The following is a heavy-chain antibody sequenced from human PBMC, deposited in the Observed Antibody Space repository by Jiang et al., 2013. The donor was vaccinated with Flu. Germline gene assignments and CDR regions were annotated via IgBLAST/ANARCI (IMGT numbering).Heavy chain of an antibody. CDR3: ARGGKALTSSPIYDNSGFDV. Sequence: GPGLVKPSETLSLTCAVYGGSFSGHYWNWIRQSPGEGLEWIAEINDSGGIYCNPSLMSRFTISIDTSQKRFFLKVSSVTAADSAVYFCARGGKALTSSPIYDNSGFDVWGRGTTVDVTS. D-gene: IGHD3-3*01. V-gene: IGHV4-34*01. CDR1: GGSFSGHY. J-gene: IGHJ6*02. CDR2: INDSGGI.